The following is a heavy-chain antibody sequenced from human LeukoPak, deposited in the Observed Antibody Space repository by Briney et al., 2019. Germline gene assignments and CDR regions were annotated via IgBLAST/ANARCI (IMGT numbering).Heavy chain of an antibody. J-gene: IGHJ5*02. CDR1: GFTFRSYA. V-gene: IGHV3-30*01. CDR2: ILFHGNTD. Sequence: GGPLRLSCAASGFTFRSYAMHWARQAPGKGLEWVAAILFHGNTDYYADSVKGRFTISRDNSKNTLFLQLNGLRTEDTAVYYCARGPTSRSLGAPLDLWGQGTLVTVAS. CDR3: ARGPTSRSLGAPLDL.